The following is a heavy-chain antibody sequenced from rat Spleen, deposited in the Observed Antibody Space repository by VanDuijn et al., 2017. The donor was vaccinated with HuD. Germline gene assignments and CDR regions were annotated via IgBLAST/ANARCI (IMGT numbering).Heavy chain of an antibody. D-gene: IGHD1-1*01. J-gene: IGHJ3*01. V-gene: IGHV5S23*01. Sequence: EVQLVESGGRLVQPGNSLKLSCAASGFTFSNYDMAWVRQAPTKGLEWVASISYDGTATYYRDSVKGRFTLSRDNAKSTLYLQMNSLRSEDTATYYCTRMRHYFDNWGQGTLVTVSS. CDR3: TRMRHYFDN. CDR1: GFTFSNYD. CDR2: ISYDGTAT.